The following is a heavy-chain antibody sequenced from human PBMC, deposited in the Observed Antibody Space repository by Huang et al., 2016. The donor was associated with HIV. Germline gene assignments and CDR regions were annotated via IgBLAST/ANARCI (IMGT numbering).Heavy chain of an antibody. D-gene: IGHD2-21*02. CDR2: IYYSGST. J-gene: IGHJ4*02. Sequence: QLQLQESGPGLVKPSETLSLTCTVSGGSISSSGYYWGWLRQPPGKGLQWSANIYYSGSTYYNPSLKRRVTISVDTSKNKFSLRLSSVTAADTAVYYCARLAYCAGDCYSGHYYFDYWGQGTLVTVSS. CDR3: ARLAYCAGDCYSGHYYFDY. V-gene: IGHV4-39*01. CDR1: GGSISSSGYY.